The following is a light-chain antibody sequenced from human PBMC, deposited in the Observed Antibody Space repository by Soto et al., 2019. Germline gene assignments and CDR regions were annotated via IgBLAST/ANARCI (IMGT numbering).Light chain of an antibody. CDR2: EVT. CDR3: SSYTSTSPFV. V-gene: IGLV2-14*01. CDR1: ISDVGGHNY. Sequence: QSALTQPASVSGSPGQSITISCTGTISDVGGHNYVSWYQQRPGKAPKLLIYEVTYRPSGVSNRFSGSKSGNTASLTISGLQAEDEADYYCSSYTSTSPFVFGTGTKLTVL. J-gene: IGLJ1*01.